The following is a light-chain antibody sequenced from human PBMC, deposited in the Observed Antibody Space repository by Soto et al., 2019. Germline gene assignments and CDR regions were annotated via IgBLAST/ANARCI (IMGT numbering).Light chain of an antibody. Sequence: QSVLTQPASVSGSPEQSVTLCGTGTTIDFGIYNSVSWYQQHPGKAPKLMIHDVTNRPSGVSDRFSGSKSGNTAYLTISGLQAEDEADYYCSSYTSSSSYVFGTGTKVTVL. V-gene: IGLV2-14*01. CDR3: SSYTSSSSYV. CDR1: TIDFGIYNS. J-gene: IGLJ1*01. CDR2: DVT.